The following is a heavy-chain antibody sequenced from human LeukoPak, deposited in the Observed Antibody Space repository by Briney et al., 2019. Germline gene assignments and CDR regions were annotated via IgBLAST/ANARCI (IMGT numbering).Heavy chain of an antibody. D-gene: IGHD3-16*01. CDR1: GFTFDDYA. J-gene: IGHJ4*02. V-gene: IGHV3-9*01. CDR2: ISWNSGSI. CDR3: AKVGTMITFRGGFDY. Sequence: GRSLRLSCATSGFTFDDYAMHWVRQAPGKGLEWVSGISWNSGSIGYADSVKGRFTISRDNAKNSLYLQMNSLRAEDTALYYCAKVGTMITFRGGFDYWGQGTLVTVSS.